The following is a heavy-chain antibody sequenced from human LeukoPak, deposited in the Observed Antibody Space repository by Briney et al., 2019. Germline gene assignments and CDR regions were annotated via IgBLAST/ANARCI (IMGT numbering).Heavy chain of an antibody. V-gene: IGHV3-48*03. D-gene: IGHD3-10*01. CDR2: ISSSGRSI. CDR1: GFTFSSYE. J-gene: IGHJ6*03. CDR3: ARKWFGESWPYYYYYMDV. Sequence: PGGSLRLSCAASGFTFSSYEMNWVRQAPGKGLEWVSYISSSGRSIYYADSVKGRFTISRDNSKNTLYLQMNSLRAEDTAVYYCARKWFGESWPYYYYYMDVWGKGTTVTISS.